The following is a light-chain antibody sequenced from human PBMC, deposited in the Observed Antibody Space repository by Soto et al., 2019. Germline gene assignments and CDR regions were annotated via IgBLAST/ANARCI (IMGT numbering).Light chain of an antibody. V-gene: IGKV3-15*01. Sequence: EIVMTQSPATLSVSPGDRAILSCRASESVTSSLAWYQQKPGQPPRLLIYAASTRATDVPARFSGGGSETEFTLTISSLQSEDFAVYFCQQYNIWPLWTFGQGTKVEIK. CDR3: QQYNIWPLWT. J-gene: IGKJ1*01. CDR1: ESVTSS. CDR2: AAS.